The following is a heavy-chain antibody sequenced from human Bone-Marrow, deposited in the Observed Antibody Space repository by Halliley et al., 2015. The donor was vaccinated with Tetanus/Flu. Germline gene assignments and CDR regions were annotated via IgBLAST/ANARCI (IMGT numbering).Heavy chain of an antibody. V-gene: IGHV4-59*01. CDR1: GGSMGSYY. D-gene: IGHD4-17*01. J-gene: IGHJ2*01. CDR3: ARGRVYGDFDYFDF. Sequence: TLSLTCSVSGGSMGSYYWTWIRQSPGKGPEWIGYIYCGGSTDYNPSLKSRVTIDRSNNEFSLKLSSVTAADTAVYYCARGRVYGDFDYFDFWGRGSLVSVSS. CDR2: IYCGGST.